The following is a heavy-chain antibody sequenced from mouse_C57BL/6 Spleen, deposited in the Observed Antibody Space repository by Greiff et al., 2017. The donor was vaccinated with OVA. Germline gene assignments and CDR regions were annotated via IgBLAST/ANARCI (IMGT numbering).Heavy chain of an antibody. CDR1: GYTFTSYW. Sequence: QVQLQQPGAELVKPGASVKLSCKASGYTFTSYWMHWVKQRPGQGLEWIGMIHPNSGSTNYNEKFKSKATLTVDKSSSTAYMQLSSLTSEDSAVYYCAREDYYGSRNAMDYWGQGTSFTVSS. V-gene: IGHV1-64*01. D-gene: IGHD1-1*01. CDR3: AREDYYGSRNAMDY. CDR2: IHPNSGST. J-gene: IGHJ4*01.